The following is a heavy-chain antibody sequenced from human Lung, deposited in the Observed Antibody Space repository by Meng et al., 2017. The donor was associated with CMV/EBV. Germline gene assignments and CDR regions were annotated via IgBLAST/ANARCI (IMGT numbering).Heavy chain of an antibody. V-gene: IGHV3-21*06. CDR2: ISSSGSYI. D-gene: IGHD3-10*01. J-gene: IGHJ6*02. CDR3: ARDYGSRGMDV. CDR1: GFTFSSYT. Sequence: GESLKISCAASGFTFSSYTLNWVRQPPGEGLEWVSSISSSGSYIYYAASVKGRFTISRVNAENSLYLQMSGLRAEDTAVYFCARDYGSRGMDVWGQGTTVTVSS.